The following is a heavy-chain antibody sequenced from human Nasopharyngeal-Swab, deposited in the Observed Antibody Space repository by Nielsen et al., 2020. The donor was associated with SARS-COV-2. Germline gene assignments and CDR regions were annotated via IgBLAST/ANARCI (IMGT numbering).Heavy chain of an antibody. V-gene: IGHV1-8*02. J-gene: IGHJ5*01. CDR2: INLNSGNA. D-gene: IGHD3-3*01. CDR1: GYTFTGYY. Sequence: ASVKVSCKASGYTFTGYYIHWVRQAPGQGLEWMGWINLNSGNAGYAEKFQGRVTMTRDTSIRTAYMELSSLTSGDTAIYYCARGRPDSESMEWYPPRKCFDSWGQGTLVTVSS. CDR3: ARGRPDSESMEWYPPRKCFDS.